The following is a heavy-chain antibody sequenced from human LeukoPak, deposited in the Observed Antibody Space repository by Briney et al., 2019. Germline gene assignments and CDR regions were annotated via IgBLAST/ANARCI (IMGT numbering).Heavy chain of an antibody. CDR1: GFSFSDHN. D-gene: IGHD3-10*01. J-gene: IGHJ4*02. V-gene: IGHV3-21*01. Sequence: PGGSLRLTCAVSGFSFSDHNMNWVRQPQGRGLEWVASISSRSNYIYYADSLKGRVTVSTDNARNSLFLQMTSLRAEDTAVYYCARDYLGFGESGFDYWGQGTQVIVSS. CDR3: ARDYLGFGESGFDY. CDR2: ISSRSNYI.